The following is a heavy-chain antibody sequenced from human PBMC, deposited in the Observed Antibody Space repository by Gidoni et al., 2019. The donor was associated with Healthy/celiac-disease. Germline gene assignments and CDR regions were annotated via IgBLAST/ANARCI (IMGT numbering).Heavy chain of an antibody. V-gene: IGHV1-58*01. CDR2: IVVGSGNT. CDR1: GFTFTSSA. CDR3: AAGPSGSSD. J-gene: IGHJ4*02. Sequence: HMQLVQPGPEVKKPGTSVKVSCTDSGFTFTSSAVQWVRQARGHRIEGIGWIVVGSGNTNYAQKFQERVTITRNMATSKAYMELSSVRSADTAVYDCAAGPSGSSDWGQGTLVPVSS. D-gene: IGHD1-26*01.